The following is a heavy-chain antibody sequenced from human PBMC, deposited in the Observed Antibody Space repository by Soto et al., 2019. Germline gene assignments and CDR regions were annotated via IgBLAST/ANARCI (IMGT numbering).Heavy chain of an antibody. J-gene: IGHJ6*03. CDR2: ISAYNGNT. V-gene: IGHV1-18*01. CDR1: GYTFTSYG. CDR3: ARDRGLGYCSGGSCYSPLGYYYYMDV. Sequence: ASVKVSCKASGYTFTSYGISWVRQAPGQGLEWMGWISAYNGNTNYAQKLQGRVTMTTDTSTSTAYMELRSLRSDDTAVYYCARDRGLGYCSGGSCYSPLGYYYYMDVWGKGTTVTVSS. D-gene: IGHD2-15*01.